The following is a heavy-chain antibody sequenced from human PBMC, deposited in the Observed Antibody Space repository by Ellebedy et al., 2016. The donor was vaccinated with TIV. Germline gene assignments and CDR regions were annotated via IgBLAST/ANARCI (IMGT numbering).Heavy chain of an antibody. CDR3: ARDPDGRVPDLDY. V-gene: IGHV3-23*01. D-gene: IGHD5-24*01. CDR1: GFTFSSYA. J-gene: IGHJ4*02. Sequence: GGSLRLXCAASGFTFSSYAMSWVRQAPGQGLEWVSAISTSGGSTHYADSVQGRFTISRDNSKNTLYLHMNSLRAEDTAVYYCARDPDGRVPDLDYWGQGTLVTVSS. CDR2: ISTSGGST.